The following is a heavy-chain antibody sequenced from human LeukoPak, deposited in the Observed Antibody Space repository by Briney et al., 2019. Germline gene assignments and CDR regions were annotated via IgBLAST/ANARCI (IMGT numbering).Heavy chain of an antibody. CDR2: ISGSGGST. Sequence: PGGCLRLSCAASGFTFSSYAMSWVRQAQGKGREWVSAISGSGGSTYYADSVKGRFTISRDNSKNTLYLQMNSLRAEDTAVYYCAKALSGSYSFDYWGQETLVTVSS. J-gene: IGHJ4*02. CDR1: GFTFSSYA. D-gene: IGHD1-26*01. V-gene: IGHV3-23*01. CDR3: AKALSGSYSFDY.